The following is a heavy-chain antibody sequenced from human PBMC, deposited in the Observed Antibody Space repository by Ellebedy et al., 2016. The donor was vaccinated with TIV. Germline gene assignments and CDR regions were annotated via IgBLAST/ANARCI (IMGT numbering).Heavy chain of an antibody. CDR3: ARQGSRDGLFDY. CDR1: GGSISSAGYY. D-gene: IGHD2-21*02. J-gene: IGHJ4*02. Sequence: MPSETLSLTCTVSGGSISSAGYYWSWIRQHPGKGLEWIGYIYHRGNTHYNPSLKSLVTISVDTSKNQFSLKLSSVTAADTAVYYCARQGSRDGLFDYWGQGTLVTVSS. V-gene: IGHV4-31*01. CDR2: IYHRGNT.